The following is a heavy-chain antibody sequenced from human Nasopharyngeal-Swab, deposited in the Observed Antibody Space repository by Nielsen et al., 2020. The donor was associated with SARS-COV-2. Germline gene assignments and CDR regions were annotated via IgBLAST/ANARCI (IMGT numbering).Heavy chain of an antibody. CDR1: GFTFSSYG. D-gene: IGHD6-19*01. Sequence: GESLKISCAASGFTFSSYGMHWVRQAPGKGLEWVAAIWYDGSNKYYADSVKGRFTISRDNSKNTLYLQMNSLRAEDTAVYYCARDPAPYSSGRDYWGQGTLVTVSS. CDR2: IWYDGSNK. J-gene: IGHJ4*02. CDR3: ARDPAPYSSGRDY. V-gene: IGHV3-33*01.